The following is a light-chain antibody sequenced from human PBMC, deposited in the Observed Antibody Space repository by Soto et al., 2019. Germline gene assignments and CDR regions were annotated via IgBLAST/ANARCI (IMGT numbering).Light chain of an antibody. Sequence: QSVLTQPASVSGSPGQSITISCTGTSSDVGGYNYVSWYQQHPGKAPKLMIYEVSKRPSGVPDRFSGSKSGNAASLTISGLQAEDEADYYCCTDAGTYKVFGTGTKVTVL. CDR3: CTDAGTYKV. V-gene: IGLV2-8*01. J-gene: IGLJ1*01. CDR2: EVS. CDR1: SSDVGGYNY.